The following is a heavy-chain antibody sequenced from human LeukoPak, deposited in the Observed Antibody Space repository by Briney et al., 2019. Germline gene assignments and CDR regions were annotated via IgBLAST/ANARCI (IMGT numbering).Heavy chain of an antibody. D-gene: IGHD2-15*01. J-gene: IGHJ4*02. CDR3: ASVYCSGGSCYSRYFDY. Sequence: SETLSLTCAVYGGSFSGYYWSWLRQPPGKGLEWIGEINHSGSTNYNPSLKSRVTISVDTSKNQFSLKLSSVTAADTAVYYRASVYCSGGSCYSRYFDYWGQGTLVTVSS. CDR2: INHSGST. V-gene: IGHV4-34*01. CDR1: GGSFSGYY.